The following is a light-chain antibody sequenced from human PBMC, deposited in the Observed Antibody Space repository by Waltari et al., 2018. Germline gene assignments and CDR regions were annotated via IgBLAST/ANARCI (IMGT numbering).Light chain of an antibody. CDR3: QQYYSTPYT. Sequence: DIQMTQSPSSLSASVGDRVTITCRASQGISNSLAWYQQKPGKAPKLLLYAASSLESGVPSRVSGSGSGTDYTLTIRSLQPEDFATYYCQQYYSTPYTFGQGTKLEIK. CDR2: AAS. J-gene: IGKJ2*01. V-gene: IGKV1-NL1*01. CDR1: QGISNS.